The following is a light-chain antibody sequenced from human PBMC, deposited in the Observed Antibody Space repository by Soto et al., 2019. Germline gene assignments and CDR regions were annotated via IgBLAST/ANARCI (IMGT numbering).Light chain of an antibody. CDR3: QHYNNWPPWT. CDR2: RAS. J-gene: IGKJ1*01. Sequence: DIVMTQSPATLSVSPGERATLSCRASQSISSNLAWYQQKPGKDPRLLIYRASTRATGITDRFSGSGSGTDFTLTRISLQSEDFAIYYCQHYNNWPPWTFGQGTRVEIK. CDR1: QSISSN. V-gene: IGKV3-15*01.